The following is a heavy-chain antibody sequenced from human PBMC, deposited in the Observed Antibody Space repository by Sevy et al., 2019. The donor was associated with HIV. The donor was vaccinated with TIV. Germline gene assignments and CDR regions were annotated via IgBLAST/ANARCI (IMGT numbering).Heavy chain of an antibody. Sequence: SETLSFTCTVSGGSISSSSYYWGWIRQPPGKGLEWIGSIYYSGSTYYNPSLKSRVTISVDTSKNQFSLKLSSVTAADTAVYYCARRDSSGYFFSELYYLDYRGQGTLVTVSS. CDR3: ARRDSSGYFFSELYYLDY. J-gene: IGHJ4*02. D-gene: IGHD3-22*01. V-gene: IGHV4-39*01. CDR1: GGSISSSSYY. CDR2: IYYSGST.